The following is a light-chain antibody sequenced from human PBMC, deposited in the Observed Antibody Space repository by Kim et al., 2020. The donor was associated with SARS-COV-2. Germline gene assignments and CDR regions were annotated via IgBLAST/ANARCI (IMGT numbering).Light chain of an antibody. CDR1: QSISHY. CDR2: DAS. CDR3: HQYNSSPWS. Sequence: DIQMTQSPSTLSASVGDRVTITCRASQSISHYLAWYQQKPGKAPKLLVYDASSLEGGVPSRFSGSGSGTVFTLTITSLQPDDFATYYCHQYNSSPWSFGQGTKVDIK. J-gene: IGKJ1*01. V-gene: IGKV1-5*01.